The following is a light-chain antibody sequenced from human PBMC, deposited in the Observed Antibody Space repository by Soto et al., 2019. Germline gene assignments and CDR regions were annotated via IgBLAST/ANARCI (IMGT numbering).Light chain of an antibody. J-gene: IGKJ1*01. V-gene: IGKV1-5*03. Sequence: DIHPTQSPSTLSASVGDRISITCRASQSVSRWLAWYQQKPGQAPKLLIYKVSTLDSGVPSRFSGRGSETDFTLTISSLQSEDFVVYYCQQYNNWPRTFGQGTKVDIK. CDR2: KVS. CDR1: QSVSRW. CDR3: QQYNNWPRT.